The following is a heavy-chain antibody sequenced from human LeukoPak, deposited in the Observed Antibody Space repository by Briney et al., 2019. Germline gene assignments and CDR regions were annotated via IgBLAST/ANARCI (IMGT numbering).Heavy chain of an antibody. D-gene: IGHD1-26*01. Sequence: GGSLRLSCAASGFAFSSYAMNWVRQAPGKGLQWVSAISGSGGSTYYADSVKGRFTISRDNSKNTLNLQMNSLRAEDTAVYYCATSKYSGSYWGQGTLVTVSS. CDR1: GFAFSSYA. J-gene: IGHJ4*02. CDR2: ISGSGGST. CDR3: ATSKYSGSY. V-gene: IGHV3-23*01.